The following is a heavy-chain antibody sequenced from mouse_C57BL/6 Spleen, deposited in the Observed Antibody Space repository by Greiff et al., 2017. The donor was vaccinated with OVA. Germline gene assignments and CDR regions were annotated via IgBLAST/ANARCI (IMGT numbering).Heavy chain of an antibody. Sequence: QVQLQQPGAELVRPGSSVKLSCKASGYTFTSYWMHWVKQRPIQGLEWIGNIDPYDSETHYNQKFKDKATLTVDKSSSTAYMQLSSLTSEDSAVYYGARGGVYSKYCVDYWGQGTTLTVSS. CDR3: ARGGVYSKYCVDY. CDR1: GYTFTSYW. V-gene: IGHV1-52*01. CDR2: IDPYDSET. J-gene: IGHJ2*01. D-gene: IGHD2-5*01.